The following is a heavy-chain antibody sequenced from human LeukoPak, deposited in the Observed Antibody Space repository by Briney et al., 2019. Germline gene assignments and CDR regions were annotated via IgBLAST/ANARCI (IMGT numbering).Heavy chain of an antibody. J-gene: IGHJ4*02. CDR1: GFTFSNAW. CDR3: TTFSLKWELLHDY. V-gene: IGHV3-15*01. D-gene: IGHD1-26*01. Sequence: GGSLRLSCAASGFTFSNAWMSWVRQAPGKGLEWVGRIKSKTDGGTTDYAAPVKGRFTISRDDSKNTLYLQMNSLKTEDTAVYYCTTFSLKWELLHDYWGQGTLVTVSS. CDR2: IKSKTDGGTT.